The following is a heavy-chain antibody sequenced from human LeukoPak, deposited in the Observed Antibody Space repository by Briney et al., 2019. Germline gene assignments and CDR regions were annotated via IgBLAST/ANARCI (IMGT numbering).Heavy chain of an antibody. D-gene: IGHD3-3*01. V-gene: IGHV4-59*01. CDR1: GRSISSYY. Sequence: SETLSLTCTVSGRSISSYYWSWIRQPPGKGLEWIGYIYYSGSTNYNPSLKSRVTISVDTSKNQFSLKLSSVTAADTAVYYCARMTRDFWSDYYPQSQYFDYWGQGALVTVSS. J-gene: IGHJ4*02. CDR3: ARMTRDFWSDYYPQSQYFDY. CDR2: IYYSGST.